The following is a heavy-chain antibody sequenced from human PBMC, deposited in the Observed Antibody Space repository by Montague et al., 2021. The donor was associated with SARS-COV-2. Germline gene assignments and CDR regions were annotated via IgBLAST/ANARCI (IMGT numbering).Heavy chain of an antibody. Sequence: SETLSLTCTVSGGSVSSYYWSWIRQSPGKGLQWLGYIYYSGSTDYSPSLKSRVTMSVDTSKNQLSLRLNSVTTADTAVYFCARAGGFYGYWSGYSSSAGFLHPWGQGILVTVSS. J-gene: IGHJ5*02. CDR3: ARAGGFYGYWSGYSSSAGFLHP. D-gene: IGHD3-3*01. V-gene: IGHV4-59*02. CDR2: IYYSGST. CDR1: GGSVSSYY.